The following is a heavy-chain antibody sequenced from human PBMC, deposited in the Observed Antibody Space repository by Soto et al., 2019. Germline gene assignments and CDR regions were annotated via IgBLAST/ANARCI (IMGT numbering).Heavy chain of an antibody. J-gene: IGHJ5*02. Sequence: HWVRQAPGKGLVWVSRINTDGSSTSYADSVKGRFTISRDNAKNTLYLQMNSLRAEDTAVYYCARAIYYDSSGHNWFDPWGQGTLVTVSS. CDR3: ARAIYYDSSGHNWFDP. CDR2: INTDGSST. D-gene: IGHD3-22*01. V-gene: IGHV3-74*01.